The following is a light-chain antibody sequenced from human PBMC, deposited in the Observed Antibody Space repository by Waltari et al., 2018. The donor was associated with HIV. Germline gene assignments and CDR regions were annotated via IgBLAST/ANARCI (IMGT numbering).Light chain of an antibody. Sequence: EVMKTQSPATLSLSPADRATLPCRASQSVNSHLAWYQHKPGQAPRLLIYGASTRATGVPARFSGSGSGTEFTLTISSLQSEDFAVYYCQQYNHWPPYTFGQGTKLEIK. V-gene: IGKV3-15*01. J-gene: IGKJ2*01. CDR1: QSVNSH. CDR3: QQYNHWPPYT. CDR2: GAS.